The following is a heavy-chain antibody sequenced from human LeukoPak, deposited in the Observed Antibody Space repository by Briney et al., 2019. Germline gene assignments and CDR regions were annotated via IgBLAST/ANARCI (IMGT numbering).Heavy chain of an antibody. CDR1: GFTFDYYA. V-gene: IGHV3-43D*03. Sequence: GGSLRLSCAASGFTFDYYAMHWVRQAPGKGLEWVSLIKWDGGTTYYADSVKGRFIISRDNSKNSLSLQMNSLRAEDTAVYYCAKDKYSFAYTLPGNWGQGTLVTVSS. CDR3: AKDKYSFAYTLPGN. J-gene: IGHJ4*02. CDR2: IKWDGGTT. D-gene: IGHD3-16*01.